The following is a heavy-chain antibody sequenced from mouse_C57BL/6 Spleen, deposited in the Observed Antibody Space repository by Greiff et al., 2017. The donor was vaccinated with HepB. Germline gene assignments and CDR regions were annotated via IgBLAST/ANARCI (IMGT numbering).Heavy chain of an antibody. V-gene: IGHV1-4*01. CDR2: INPSSGYT. Sequence: VQLQQSGAELARPGASVKMSCKASGYTFTSYTMHWVKQRPGQGLEWIGYINPSSGYTKYNQKFKDKATLTADKSSSTAYMQLSSLTSEDSAVYYCASPNWDGWFAYWGQGTLVTVSA. D-gene: IGHD4-1*01. CDR1: GYTFTSYT. CDR3: ASPNWDGWFAY. J-gene: IGHJ3*01.